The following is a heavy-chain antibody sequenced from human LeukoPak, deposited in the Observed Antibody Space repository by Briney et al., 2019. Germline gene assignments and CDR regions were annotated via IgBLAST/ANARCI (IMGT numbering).Heavy chain of an antibody. J-gene: IGHJ3*02. CDR3: AREEGEGGDAFDI. CDR2: IYTSGST. Sequence: SETLSLTCTVSGGSISSGGYYWSWIRQPAGKGLEWIGRIYTSGSTNYNPSLKSRVTMSVDTSKNQFSLKLSSVTAADTAVYYCAREEGEGGDAFDIWGQGTMVTVSS. V-gene: IGHV4-61*02. CDR1: GGSISSGGYY.